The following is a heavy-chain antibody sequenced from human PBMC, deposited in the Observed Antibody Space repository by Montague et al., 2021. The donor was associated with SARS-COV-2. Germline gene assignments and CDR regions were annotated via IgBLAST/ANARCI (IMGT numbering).Heavy chain of an antibody. V-gene: IGHV4-34*01. CDR3: ARAGLAVFDF. CDR2: INHRRTA. CDR1: RGPFGESYY. J-gene: IGHJ4*02. D-gene: IGHD6-19*01. Sequence: SETLSLTCAVSRGPFGESYYWTWLRQAPGKTLEWIAEINHRRTAKYNSSLTNRVAISVDTSKREIYLNLTSVTDADTATYYCARAGLAVFDFWGQGSLV.